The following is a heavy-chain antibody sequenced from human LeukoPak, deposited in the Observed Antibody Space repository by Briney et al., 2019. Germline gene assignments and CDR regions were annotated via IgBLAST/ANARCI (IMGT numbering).Heavy chain of an antibody. CDR1: GYTFTSYY. D-gene: IGHD3-22*01. V-gene: IGHV1-46*01. CDR2: INPSGGST. J-gene: IGHJ4*02. CDR3: AREGTYYDSSGYNYFDY. Sequence: GASVKVSCKASGYTFTSYYMHWVRQAPGQGLEWMGIINPSGGSTSYAQKFQGRVTMTRDTSTSTVYMELSSLRSEDTAVYYCAREGTYYDSSGYNYFDYWGRGTLVTVSS.